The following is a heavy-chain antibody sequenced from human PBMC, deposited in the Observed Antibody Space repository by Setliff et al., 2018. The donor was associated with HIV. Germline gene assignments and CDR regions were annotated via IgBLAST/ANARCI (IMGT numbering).Heavy chain of an antibody. J-gene: IGHJ5*02. CDR2: ISHTGST. Sequence: SETLSLTCAIYGGSFTGYYWSWIRQPPGKGLEWIGQISHTGSTNYNPSLKSRVTISLDTSKNQFSLKLGSVTAADTAVYYCACGAAAGTGWFDPWGQGTLVTVSS. V-gene: IGHV4-34*01. CDR1: GGSFTGYY. CDR3: ACGAAAGTGWFDP. D-gene: IGHD6-13*01.